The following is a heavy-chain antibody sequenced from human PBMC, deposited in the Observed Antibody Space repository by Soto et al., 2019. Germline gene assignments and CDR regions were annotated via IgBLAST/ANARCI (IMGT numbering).Heavy chain of an antibody. D-gene: IGHD3-22*01. CDR3: ARGTHDYYDSSGYTYNWFDP. J-gene: IGHJ5*02. Sequence: ASVKVSCKASGGTFSSYAISWVRQAPGQGLEWMGGIIPIFGTANYAQKFQGRVTITADKSTSTAYMELSSLRSEDTAVYYCARGTHDYYDSSGYTYNWFDPWGQGTLVTVS. V-gene: IGHV1-69*06. CDR1: GGTFSSYA. CDR2: IIPIFGTA.